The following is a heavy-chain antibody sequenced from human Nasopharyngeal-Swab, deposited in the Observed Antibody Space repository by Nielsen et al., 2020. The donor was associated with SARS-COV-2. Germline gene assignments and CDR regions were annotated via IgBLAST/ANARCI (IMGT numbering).Heavy chain of an antibody. CDR1: GFTFSSYE. Sequence: GESLKISCAASGFTFSSYEMNWVRQAPGKGLEWVSSISSSSSYIYYADSVKGRFTISRDNAKNSLYLQMNSLRAEDTAVYYCATGGSGYYFLWWGQGTLVTVSS. CDR2: ISSSSSYI. V-gene: IGHV3-21*01. J-gene: IGHJ4*02. CDR3: ATGGSGYYFLW. D-gene: IGHD3-22*01.